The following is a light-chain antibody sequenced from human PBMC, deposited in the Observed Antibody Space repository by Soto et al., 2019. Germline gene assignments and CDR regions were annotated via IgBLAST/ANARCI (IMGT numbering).Light chain of an antibody. J-gene: IGKJ2*03. CDR1: QSIHRNY. Sequence: EIVLTQSPGTLSLSPGERATLSCRASQSIHRNYFAWYQHKPGQAPRLLIYETSSRATGVPDRFTGSGSVADYTLTITSLEPEDFVVYYCQQYGLSPYSFGQGTKVDIK. CDR2: ETS. CDR3: QQYGLSPYS. V-gene: IGKV3-20*01.